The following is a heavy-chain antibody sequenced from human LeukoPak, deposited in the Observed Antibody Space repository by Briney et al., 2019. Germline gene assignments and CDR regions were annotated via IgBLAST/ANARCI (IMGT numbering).Heavy chain of an antibody. CDR1: GYTFTGYY. CDR2: INPNSGGT. Sequence: GASVKVSCKASGYTFTGYYMHWVRQAPGQGLEWMGWINPNSGGTNYAQKFQGRVTMTRDTSISTAYMELSSLRSEDTAVYYCARGLKWLRRPPYYFDYWGQGTLVTVSS. CDR3: ARGLKWLRRPPYYFDY. J-gene: IGHJ4*02. D-gene: IGHD5-12*01. V-gene: IGHV1-2*02.